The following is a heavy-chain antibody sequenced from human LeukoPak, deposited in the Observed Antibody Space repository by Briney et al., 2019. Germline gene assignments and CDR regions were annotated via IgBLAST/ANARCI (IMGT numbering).Heavy chain of an antibody. J-gene: IGHJ4*02. CDR3: ARESESSGWYDY. CDR2: VSGDGGST. CDR1: GFMFHDYA. Sequence: HSGGSLRLSCAAPGFMFHDYAIHWVRQAPGKGLEWVSLVSGDGGSTFYADSVKGRFTISRDNSKNSLYLQMNSLRSDDTALYYCARESESSGWYDYWGQGTLVTVS. D-gene: IGHD6-19*01. V-gene: IGHV3-43*02.